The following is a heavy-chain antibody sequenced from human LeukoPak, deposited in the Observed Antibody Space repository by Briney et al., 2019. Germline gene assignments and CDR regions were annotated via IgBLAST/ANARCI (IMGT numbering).Heavy chain of an antibody. D-gene: IGHD3-9*01. Sequence: SVKVSCKASGGTFSSYAISSVRQAPGQGLEWMGGIIPIFGTANYAQKFQGRVTITADESTSTAYMELSSLRSEDTAVYYCASVGGYYDILTGSLTYYFDYWGQGTLVTVSS. CDR3: ASVGGYYDILTGSLTYYFDY. CDR1: GGTFSSYA. CDR2: IIPIFGTA. J-gene: IGHJ4*02. V-gene: IGHV1-69*13.